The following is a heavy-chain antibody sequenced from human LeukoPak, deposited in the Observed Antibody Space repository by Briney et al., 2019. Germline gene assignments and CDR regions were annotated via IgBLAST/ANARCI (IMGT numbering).Heavy chain of an antibody. CDR3: AKLRDTSGSFFDY. D-gene: IGHD5-12*01. CDR2: IRYDGSNK. V-gene: IGHV3-30*02. J-gene: IGHJ4*02. Sequence: GGSLRLSCAASGFTFSSYGMHWVRQAPGKGLEWVAFIRYDGSNKYYADSVKGRFTISRDNSKNTLYLQMNSLRVEDTAVYYCAKLRDTSGSFFDYWGQGTLVTVSS. CDR1: GFTFSSYG.